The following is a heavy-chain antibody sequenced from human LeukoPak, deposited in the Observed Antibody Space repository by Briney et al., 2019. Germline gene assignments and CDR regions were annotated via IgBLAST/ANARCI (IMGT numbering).Heavy chain of an antibody. Sequence: SETLSLTCTVSGGSISSYYWSWIRQPAGKGLEWIGRIYTSGSTNYNPSLKSRVTMSVDTSKNQFSLKLSSVTAADTAAYYCARSWGSMVRGVIHHYYYYYMDVWGKGTTVTVSS. CDR3: ARSWGSMVRGVIHHYYYYYMDV. V-gene: IGHV4-4*07. J-gene: IGHJ6*03. CDR2: IYTSGST. D-gene: IGHD3-10*01. CDR1: GGSISSYY.